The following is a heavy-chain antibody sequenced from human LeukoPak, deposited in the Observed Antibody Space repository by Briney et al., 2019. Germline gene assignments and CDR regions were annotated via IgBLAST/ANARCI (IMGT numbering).Heavy chain of an antibody. CDR2: INYSGST. Sequence: SETLSLTCTVSAGSISTFYWTWIRQPAGKGLEWIGLINYSGSTNYNPSLRGRVSMSVDRPKNQFSLTLNSVTAADTAVYYCAREGGDPRWLDPWGQGTLVTVSS. V-gene: IGHV4-4*07. J-gene: IGHJ5*02. CDR1: AGSISTFY. D-gene: IGHD6-25*01. CDR3: AREGGDPRWLDP.